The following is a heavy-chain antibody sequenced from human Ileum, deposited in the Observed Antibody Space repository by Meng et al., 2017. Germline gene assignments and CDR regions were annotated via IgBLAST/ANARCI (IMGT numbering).Heavy chain of an antibody. CDR3: AKDPDELDS. Sequence: EVQVVGCGGALVQPGGSLRLFCAASGFIFSSSGMNWVRQAPGKGLEWVSSISSSARNTYYADSVMGRFTISRDNSKNTVHLQMTSLRVEDTAVYYCAKDPDELDSWGQGTLVTVSS. J-gene: IGHJ4*02. V-gene: IGHV3-23*04. CDR1: GFIFSSSG. CDR2: ISSSARNT.